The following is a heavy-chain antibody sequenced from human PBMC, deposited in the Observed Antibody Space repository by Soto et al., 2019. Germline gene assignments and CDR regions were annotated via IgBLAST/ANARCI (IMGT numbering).Heavy chain of an antibody. J-gene: IGHJ2*01. CDR2: IWYDGSNK. Sequence: QVQLVESGGGVVQPGRSLRLSCAASGFTFSSYGMHWVRQAPGKGLEWVAVIWYDGSNKYYADSVKGRFTISRDNSKNTLYVQMNRLRAEDTAVYYCARGYGDPTQGWYFDLWGRGTLVTVSS. CDR3: ARGYGDPTQGWYFDL. D-gene: IGHD4-17*01. CDR1: GFTFSSYG. V-gene: IGHV3-33*01.